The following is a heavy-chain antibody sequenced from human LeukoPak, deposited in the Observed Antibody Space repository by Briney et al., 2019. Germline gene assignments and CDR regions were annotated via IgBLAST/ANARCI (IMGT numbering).Heavy chain of an antibody. J-gene: IGHJ4*02. D-gene: IGHD3-22*01. CDR1: GYTFTSYG. CDR3: AREHSYYDGGAYYDFDY. V-gene: IGHV1-18*01. CDR2: ISPYSGNT. Sequence: ASVKVSCKASGYTFTSYGISWVRQAPGQGLEWMGWISPYSGNTNYAQKVQGRVTMTTDTSTSTAYMELRSLRSDDTAVYYCAREHSYYDGGAYYDFDYWGQGTLVTVSS.